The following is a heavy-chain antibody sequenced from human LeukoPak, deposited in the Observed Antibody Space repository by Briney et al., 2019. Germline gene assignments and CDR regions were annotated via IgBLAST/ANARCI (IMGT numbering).Heavy chain of an antibody. D-gene: IGHD5-24*01. J-gene: IGHJ3*02. Sequence: SETLSLTCTVSGGSISSGSYYWSWIRQPAGKGLEWIGRIYTSGSTNYNPSLKSRVTISADTSKNQFSLKLSSVTAADTAVYYCAREPKSHRWLPHKGNAFDIWGQGTMVTVSS. CDR3: AREPKSHRWLPHKGNAFDI. V-gene: IGHV4-61*02. CDR2: IYTSGST. CDR1: GGSISSGSYY.